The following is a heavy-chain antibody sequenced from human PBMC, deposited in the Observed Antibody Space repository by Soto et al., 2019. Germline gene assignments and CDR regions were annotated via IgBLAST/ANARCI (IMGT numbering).Heavy chain of an antibody. CDR1: GFTFSSYT. D-gene: IGHD3-16*01. V-gene: IGHV3-48*01. CDR3: ARDSKDYEYIWGSYCPYGFDI. J-gene: IGHJ3*02. CDR2: ISSGSDTI. Sequence: EVQLVESGGGLVQPGGSLRLSCAASGFTFSSYTMNWVRQAPGKGLEWVSYISSGSDTIYYADSVKGRFTISRDNAKNTLYLQMNSLRAEDTAVYYCARDSKDYEYIWGSYCPYGFDIWGQGTMVTVSS.